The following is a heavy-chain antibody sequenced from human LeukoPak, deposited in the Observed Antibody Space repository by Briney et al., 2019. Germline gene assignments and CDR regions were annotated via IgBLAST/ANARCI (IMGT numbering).Heavy chain of an antibody. CDR1: GFTFSGYS. D-gene: IGHD5-18*01. V-gene: IGHV3-21*01. CDR2: ISSSSSYI. Sequence: GGSLRLSCAASGFTFSGYSMNWVRQAPGKGLEWVSSISSSSSYIYYADSVKGRFTISRDNSKNSLYLQMNSLRAEDTAVYYCAREFQRGYSYGYDYWGQGTLVTVSS. J-gene: IGHJ4*02. CDR3: AREFQRGYSYGYDY.